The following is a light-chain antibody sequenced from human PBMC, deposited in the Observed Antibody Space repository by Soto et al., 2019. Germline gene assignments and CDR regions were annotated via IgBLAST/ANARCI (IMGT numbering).Light chain of an antibody. J-gene: IGKJ5*01. CDR1: QTVSSY. V-gene: IGKV3-11*01. Sequence: DIVLTQSPATLSLSPGERATLSCRASQTVSSYLLWYQQKPGQAPRLLIYDASNRASGTPARFSGSGSETDFTLTISSLEPEDFAVYYCQHRMNWPLTFGQGTRLEI. CDR3: QHRMNWPLT. CDR2: DAS.